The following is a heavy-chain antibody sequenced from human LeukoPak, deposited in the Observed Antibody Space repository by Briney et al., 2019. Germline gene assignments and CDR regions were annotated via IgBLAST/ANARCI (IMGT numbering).Heavy chain of an antibody. CDR3: ARLSPYLGSGSSAFPDDF. J-gene: IGHJ4*02. V-gene: IGHV4-39*01. CDR2: ISYSGST. Sequence: SETLSLTCTVSGGPISSSPYYWGWIRQPPGKGLEWVGSISYSGSTFYNPSLKSRLTISVDTSKNQFSLKLSSLTAAGTAVFYCARLSPYLGSGSSAFPDDFWGQGTLVTVSS. CDR1: GGPISSSPYY. D-gene: IGHD3-10*01.